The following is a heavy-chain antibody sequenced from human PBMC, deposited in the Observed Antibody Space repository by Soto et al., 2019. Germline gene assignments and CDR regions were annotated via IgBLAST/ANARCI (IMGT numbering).Heavy chain of an antibody. J-gene: IGHJ4*02. CDR2: ISGSGSSV. V-gene: IGHV3-23*01. D-gene: IGHD2-21*02. CDR3: ATLTAPSDY. Sequence: PGGSLRLSCAASGFTFSSYAMSWVRQAPGKGLEWVSAISGSGSSVYYADSVKGRFTISRDNSKNMVYLQMNSLRAEDTAVYYCATLTAPSDYWGQGSLVTVSS. CDR1: GFTFSSYA.